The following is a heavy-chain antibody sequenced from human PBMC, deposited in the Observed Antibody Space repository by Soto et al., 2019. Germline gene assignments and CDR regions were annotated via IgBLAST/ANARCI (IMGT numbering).Heavy chain of an antibody. Sequence: ASVKVSCKASGRTFSTYAISWVRQAPGQGLEWMGGIIPIFGTAKNAQKFQGRVTITADELTNTAYMELSSLRSEDTAVYYCARVTPHDCTGGSCYSLAAFGIWGQGIMVTVSS. V-gene: IGHV1-69*13. CDR3: ARVTPHDCTGGSCYSLAAFGI. J-gene: IGHJ3*02. D-gene: IGHD2-15*01. CDR2: IIPIFGTA. CDR1: GRTFSTYA.